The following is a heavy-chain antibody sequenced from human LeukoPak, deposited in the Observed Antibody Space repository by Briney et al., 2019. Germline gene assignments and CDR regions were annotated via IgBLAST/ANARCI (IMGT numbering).Heavy chain of an antibody. D-gene: IGHD3-3*01. V-gene: IGHV4-34*01. CDR1: GGSFSGYY. CDR3: ARGRTQWLLYGNWFDP. J-gene: IGHJ5*02. Sequence: PSETLSLTCAVYGGSFSGYYWSWIRQPPGKGLGWIGEINHSGSTNYNPSLKSRVTISVDTSKNQFSLKLSSVTAADTAVYYCARGRTQWLLYGNWFDPWGQGTLVTVSS. CDR2: INHSGST.